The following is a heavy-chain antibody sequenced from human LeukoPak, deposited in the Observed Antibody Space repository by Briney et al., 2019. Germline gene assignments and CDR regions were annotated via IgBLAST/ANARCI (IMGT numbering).Heavy chain of an antibody. CDR2: IYYSGST. Sequence: SETLSLTCAVSGGSISSYYWSWIRQPPGKGLEWIGYIYYSGSTNYNPSLKSRVTISVDTSENQFSLKLRSVTAADTAVYYCAREDVALDYWGQGTLVTVSS. CDR1: GGSISSYY. D-gene: IGHD2-21*01. V-gene: IGHV4-59*01. J-gene: IGHJ4*02. CDR3: AREDVALDY.